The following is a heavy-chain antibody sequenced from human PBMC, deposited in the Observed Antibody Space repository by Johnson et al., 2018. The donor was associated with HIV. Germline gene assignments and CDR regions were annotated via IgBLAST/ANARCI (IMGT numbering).Heavy chain of an antibody. V-gene: IGHV3-66*02. CDR3: ARDQSSRQAFDI. CDR1: GITVSSNY. J-gene: IGHJ3*02. D-gene: IGHD6-6*01. Sequence: MLLVESGGGLAQPGGSLRLSCAASGITVSSNYMSWVRQAPGKGLEWVSVIFTVGDVYYADSVKGRFTISRDNSNDTLYLQMNSLGAEDTAVYFCARDQSSRQAFDIWGQGTMVTVSS. CDR2: IFTVGDV.